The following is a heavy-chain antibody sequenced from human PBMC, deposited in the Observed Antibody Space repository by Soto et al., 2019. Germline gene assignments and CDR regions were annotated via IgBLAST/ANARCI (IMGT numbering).Heavy chain of an antibody. J-gene: IGHJ4*02. D-gene: IGHD3-22*01. Sequence: QVQLVQSGAEVRKPGSSVKVSCKASGGTFSRHSISWARQAPGQGLEWMGGIIPMFGTANYAQKFQGRVTITADGSTSTAYMELSGLRSEDTAIYYCARGWGYESSDYYYAYWGQGTLVIVSS. V-gene: IGHV1-69*01. CDR2: IIPMFGTA. CDR1: GGTFSRHS. CDR3: ARGWGYESSDYYYAY.